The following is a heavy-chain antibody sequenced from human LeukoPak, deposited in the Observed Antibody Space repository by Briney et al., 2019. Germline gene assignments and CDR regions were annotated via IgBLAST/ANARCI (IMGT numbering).Heavy chain of an antibody. D-gene: IGHD3-22*01. Sequence: SETLSLTCTVSGGSISSSSYFWGWLRQPPGKGLEWIGSIYYSGSTYYNPSLKSRVTISVYTSKNQFSLKLSSVTAADTAVYYCYYDRSGNDFWGQGTLVTVSS. CDR3: YYDRSGNDF. CDR1: GGSISSSSYF. CDR2: IYYSGST. V-gene: IGHV4-39*01. J-gene: IGHJ4*02.